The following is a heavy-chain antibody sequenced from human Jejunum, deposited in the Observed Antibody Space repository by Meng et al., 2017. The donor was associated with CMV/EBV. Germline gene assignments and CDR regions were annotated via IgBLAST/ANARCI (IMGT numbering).Heavy chain of an antibody. V-gene: IGHV3-53*01. CDR2: IYIGSST. J-gene: IGHJ3*01. D-gene: IGHD1-26*01. CDR1: GFIVSTDY. CDR3: ARFSIVGRTNAFDL. Sequence: SGFIVSTDYMSWVRQAPGKGLEWVSSIYIGSSTDYADSVKGRFTISRDNPKNTLILQMNNLRAEDTALYYCARFSIVGRTNAFDLWGHGTMVTVSS.